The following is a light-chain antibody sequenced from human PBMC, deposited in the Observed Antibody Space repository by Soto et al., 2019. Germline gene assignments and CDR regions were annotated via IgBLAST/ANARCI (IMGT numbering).Light chain of an antibody. V-gene: IGLV2-23*02. Sequence: QSVLTQPASVSGSPGQSITISCNGTSSDIGRYNLVSWYQQHPGKAPKLMIYEVSKRPSGVSNRFSDSKSRNTASLTIPGLQAEEEADYYCCSVGGSGKMFGGGTQLTVL. CDR2: EVS. CDR3: CSVGGSGKM. J-gene: IGLJ3*02. CDR1: SSDIGRYNL.